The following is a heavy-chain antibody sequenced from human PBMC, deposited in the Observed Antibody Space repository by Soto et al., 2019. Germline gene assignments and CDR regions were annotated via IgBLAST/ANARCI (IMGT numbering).Heavy chain of an antibody. V-gene: IGHV3-9*01. CDR3: RGLTVGRGAAMRPAVDV. J-gene: IGHJ3*01. D-gene: IGHD3-10*01. CDR1: GLNFDDYA. CDR2: ISWNGGSI. Sequence: EVQLVESGGGLVQPGRSLRLSCEVSGLNFDDYAMQWVRQAPGKGLEWVSGISWNGGSIGYADSVRGRFTISRDNVKNSLYLQMHSLRPDDTAFYYCRGLTVGRGAAMRPAVDVWGRGTMVTVSS.